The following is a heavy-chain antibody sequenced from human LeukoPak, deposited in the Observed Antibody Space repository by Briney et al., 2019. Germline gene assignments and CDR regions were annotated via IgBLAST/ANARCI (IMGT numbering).Heavy chain of an antibody. CDR2: IYYSGST. D-gene: IGHD3-10*01. CDR1: GGSISSGGYY. Sequence: SETLSLTCTVSGGSISSGGYYWSWIRQHPGKGLEWIGYIYYSGSTYYNPSLKSRVTISVDTSKNQFSLKLSSVTAADTAVYYCASANSGSYGYDAFDIWGQGTMVTVSS. J-gene: IGHJ3*02. CDR3: ASANSGSYGYDAFDI. V-gene: IGHV4-31*03.